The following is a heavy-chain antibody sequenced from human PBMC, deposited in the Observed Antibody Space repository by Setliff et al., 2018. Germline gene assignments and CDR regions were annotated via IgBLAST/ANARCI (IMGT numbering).Heavy chain of an antibody. CDR3: ARADNVLLWFGELFY. CDR2: IYTSGST. CDR1: GGSISNYY. J-gene: IGHJ4*02. D-gene: IGHD3-10*01. Sequence: PSETLSLTCTVSGGSISNYYWSWIRQPAGKGLEWIGRIYTSGSTNYNPSLKSRVTMSVDTSKNQFSLKLSSVTAADTAVYYCARADNVLLWFGELFYWGQGTLVTVSS. V-gene: IGHV4-4*07.